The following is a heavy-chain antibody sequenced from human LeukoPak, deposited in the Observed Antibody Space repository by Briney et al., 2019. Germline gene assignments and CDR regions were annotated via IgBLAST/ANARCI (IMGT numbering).Heavy chain of an antibody. D-gene: IGHD3-9*01. CDR3: ARAVKLRYFDWLFRPGNYFDY. Sequence: ASVKVSCKASGYTFTSYDINWVRQATGQGLEWMGWMNPNSGNTGYAQKFQGRVTMTRNTSISTAYMELSSLRSEDMAVYYCARAVKLRYFDWLFRPGNYFDYWGQGTLVTVSS. CDR1: GYTFTSYD. J-gene: IGHJ4*02. CDR2: MNPNSGNT. V-gene: IGHV1-8*01.